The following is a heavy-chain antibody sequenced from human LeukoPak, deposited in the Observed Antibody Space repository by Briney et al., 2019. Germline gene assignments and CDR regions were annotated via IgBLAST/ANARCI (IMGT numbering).Heavy chain of an antibody. V-gene: IGHV4-4*09. J-gene: IGHJ5*02. CDR1: GGSISSDY. Sequence: SETLSLTCTVSGGSISSDYWSWIRQPPGKGLEWVGYIYTSGGTNYNPSLKSRVTISVDTSKNQFSLKLRPVPAADTPVYYCARHYYYDSSGYYFQWFDPWGQGTLVTVSS. CDR3: ARHYYYDSSGYYFQWFDP. CDR2: IYTSGGT. D-gene: IGHD3-22*01.